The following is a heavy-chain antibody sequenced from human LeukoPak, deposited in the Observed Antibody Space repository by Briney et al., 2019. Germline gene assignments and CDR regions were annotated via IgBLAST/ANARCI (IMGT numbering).Heavy chain of an antibody. CDR2: LSSGDNT. D-gene: IGHD2-2*01. CDR1: GFNVNSYY. CDR3: ARRYCSTCPTGHAFDL. V-gene: IGHV3-53*01. Sequence: GGSLRLSCAASGFNVNSYYMSWVRQAPGRGLEWVSALSSGDNTHYADSVNGRFTISRDNSKNTLYLQLNSLRAEDTAVYYCARRYCSTCPTGHAFDLWGQGTMVTVSS. J-gene: IGHJ3*01.